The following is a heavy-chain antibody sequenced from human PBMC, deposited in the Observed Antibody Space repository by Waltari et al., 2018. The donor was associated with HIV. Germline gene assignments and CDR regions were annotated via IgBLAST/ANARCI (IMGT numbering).Heavy chain of an antibody. V-gene: IGHV4-39*01. Sequence: QLQLQESGPGLVKPSETLSLTCTVSGGSISSSSYYWGWIGQPPGKGLEWIGSIYYSERNYTNPSPKSRVTISVDTYKNQFSLKLSSVTAADTAVYYCARLRGSVAGLPGGFYFDYWGQGTLVTVSS. D-gene: IGHD6-19*01. J-gene: IGHJ4*02. CDR1: GGSISSSSYY. CDR3: ARLRGSVAGLPGGFYFDY. CDR2: IYYSERN.